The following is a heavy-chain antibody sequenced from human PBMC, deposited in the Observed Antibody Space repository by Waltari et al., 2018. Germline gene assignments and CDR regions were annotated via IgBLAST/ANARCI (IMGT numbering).Heavy chain of an antibody. J-gene: IGHJ3*02. CDR1: GGTFGSYV. CDR3: ARGLDRLRAFAFDI. CDR2: IIPIVGTA. Sequence: QVKLVQSGAGVKRPGSWVKVSCKASGGTFGSYVISWVRQAPGQGLAWWGGIIPIVGTANYEQKFQGRVTITADESTSTAYMELSSLRSEDTAVYYCARGLDRLRAFAFDIWGHGTMVTVSS. V-gene: IGHV1-69*01. D-gene: IGHD4-17*01.